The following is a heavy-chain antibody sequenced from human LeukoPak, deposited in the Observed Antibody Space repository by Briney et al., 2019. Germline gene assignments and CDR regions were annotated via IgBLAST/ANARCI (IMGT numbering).Heavy chain of an antibody. D-gene: IGHD4-17*01. CDR2: ISWNSGSI. Sequence: GRSLRLSCAVSGITFEDYAMQWVRQGPGKGLEWVSGISWNSGSIGYADSVKGRFTISRDNAKKSLYLQMNSLRAEDTALYYCADLSYGDSGSDYWGQGTLVTVSS. CDR3: ADLSYGDSGSDY. CDR1: GITFEDYA. J-gene: IGHJ4*02. V-gene: IGHV3-9*01.